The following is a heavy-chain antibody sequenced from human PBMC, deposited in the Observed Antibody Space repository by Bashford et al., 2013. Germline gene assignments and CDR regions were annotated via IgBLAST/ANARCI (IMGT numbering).Heavy chain of an antibody. D-gene: IGHD6-19*01. Sequence: VASVKVSCKTSGYTFNFYGITWVRQAPGQGLEWMAWISGYNGNTNYEQKFQGRVTMTEDTSTDTAYMELSSLRSEDTAVYYCATDPKTPVAGTSGYYYYGMDVWGQGTTVTVSS. J-gene: IGHJ6*02. CDR3: ATDPKTPVAGTSGYYYYGMDV. V-gene: IGHV1-18*01. CDR1: GYTFNFYG. CDR2: ISGYNGNT.